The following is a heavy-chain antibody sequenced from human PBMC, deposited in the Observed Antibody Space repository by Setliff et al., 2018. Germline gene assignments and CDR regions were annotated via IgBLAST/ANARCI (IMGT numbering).Heavy chain of an antibody. Sequence: SVKVSCKASGGTFSSYGISWVRQAPGQGLEWMGGTIPSFGSTNYAQKFQGRVTIITDESTSTAYMELSSLRTEDSAVYYCAREGVDTRSSTDYRYYMDVWGKGTTVPSP. J-gene: IGHJ6*03. CDR2: TIPSFGST. CDR3: AREGVDTRSSTDYRYYMDV. D-gene: IGHD5-18*01. V-gene: IGHV1-69*05. CDR1: GGTFSSYG.